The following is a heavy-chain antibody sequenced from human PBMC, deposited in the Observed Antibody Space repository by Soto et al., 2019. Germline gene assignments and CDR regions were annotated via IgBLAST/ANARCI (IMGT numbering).Heavy chain of an antibody. D-gene: IGHD2-15*01. CDR2: IKQDGSEK. Sequence: PGGSLRLSCAASGFTFSSYWMSWVRQAPGKGLEWVANIKQDGSEKYYVDSVKGRFTISRDNAKNTLFLQMSSLRAEDTALYFCAKDGTTGGQHYYGMDVWGQGTTVTVSS. V-gene: IGHV3-7*03. J-gene: IGHJ6*02. CDR3: AKDGTTGGQHYYGMDV. CDR1: GFTFSSYW.